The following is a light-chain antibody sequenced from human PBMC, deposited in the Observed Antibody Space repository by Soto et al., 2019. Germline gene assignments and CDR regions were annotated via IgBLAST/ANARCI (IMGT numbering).Light chain of an antibody. CDR2: GAS. J-gene: IGKJ1*01. CDR3: QQYNNWPWT. V-gene: IGKV3-15*01. CDR1: QSVSSN. Sequence: EIVMTQSPATLSVSPGERATLSCRASQSVSSNLAWYQQKPGQAPRLLIYGASTRATGIPARFSGSGSGTEFTLTISSLHSEDFAVYYCQQYNNWPWTFGKGTKLEIQ.